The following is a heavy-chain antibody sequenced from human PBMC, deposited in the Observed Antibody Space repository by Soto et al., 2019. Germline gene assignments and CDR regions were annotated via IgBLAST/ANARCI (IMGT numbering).Heavy chain of an antibody. Sequence: ASETLSLTRPVYGGNISCYYSSRVSQPPGKGLEWIGEINHSGSTNYNPSLKSRVTISVDTSKNQFSLKLSSVTAADTAVYYCATSWYYDILTGYTSLDYWGQGTLVTVSS. J-gene: IGHJ4*02. CDR2: INHSGST. CDR3: ATSWYYDILTGYTSLDY. V-gene: IGHV4-34*08. D-gene: IGHD3-9*01. CDR1: GGNISCYY.